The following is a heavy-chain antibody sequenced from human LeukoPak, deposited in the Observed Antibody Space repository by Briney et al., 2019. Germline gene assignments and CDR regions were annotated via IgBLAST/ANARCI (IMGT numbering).Heavy chain of an antibody. V-gene: IGHV3-23*01. Sequence: GGSLRLSCAASGFTFSSYAMSWVRQAPGKGLEWVSAISGSGGSTYYADSVKGRFTISRDNSKNTLYLQMNSLRAEDTAVYYCARDGSGWYAGYWGQGTLVTVSS. CDR2: ISGSGGST. J-gene: IGHJ4*02. CDR1: GFTFSSYA. D-gene: IGHD6-19*01. CDR3: ARDGSGWYAGY.